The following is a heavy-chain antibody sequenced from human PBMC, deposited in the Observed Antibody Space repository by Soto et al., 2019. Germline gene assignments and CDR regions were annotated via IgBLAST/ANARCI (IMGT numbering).Heavy chain of an antibody. Sequence: QEQLVQSGAEVKKPGSSVKVSCKASGGTFSSYAISWVRQAPGQGLEWMGGIIPTFGTANYAQKFQGRVTITADESTSTAYMELSSLRSEDTAVYYCARDGGTGGIPVFYYFDYWGQGTLVTVSS. V-gene: IGHV1-69*01. CDR3: ARDGGTGGIPVFYYFDY. J-gene: IGHJ4*02. CDR2: IIPTFGTA. CDR1: GGTFSSYA. D-gene: IGHD6-19*01.